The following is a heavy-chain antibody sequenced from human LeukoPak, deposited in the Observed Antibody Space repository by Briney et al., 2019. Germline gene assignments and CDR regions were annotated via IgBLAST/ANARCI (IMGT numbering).Heavy chain of an antibody. D-gene: IGHD5-12*01. CDR3: ARAHYNYSRNFDY. J-gene: IGHJ4*02. CDR2: IYYSGST. Sequence: SETLSLTCTASGGSISSYYWSWIRQPPGKGLEWIGYIYYSGSTNYNPSLKSRVTISVDTSKNQFSLKLSSVTAADTAVYYCARAHYNYSRNFDYWGQGTLVTVSS. CDR1: GGSISSYY. V-gene: IGHV4-59*01.